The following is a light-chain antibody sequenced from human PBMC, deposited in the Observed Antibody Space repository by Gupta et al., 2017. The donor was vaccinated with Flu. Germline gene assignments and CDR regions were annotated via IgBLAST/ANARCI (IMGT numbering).Light chain of an antibody. CDR1: SKDVGSYNL. Sequence: SALTQPASGSGSPGQSITISRTGTSKDVGSYNLVSWYQQHPGKAHKVLIYEAAKRPSGVAGRFSASKSGNTASLTISAPEAADAADYYCYSDASSGIVLFGGGTKLTVL. V-gene: IGLV2-23*01. J-gene: IGLJ3*02. CDR2: EAA. CDR3: YSDASSGIVL.